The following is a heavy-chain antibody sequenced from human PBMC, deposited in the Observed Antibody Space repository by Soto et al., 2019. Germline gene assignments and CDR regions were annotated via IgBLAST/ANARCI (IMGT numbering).Heavy chain of an antibody. V-gene: IGHV1-69*01. J-gene: IGHJ4*02. Sequence: QVQLVQSGAEVKKPGSSVKVSCKASGGTFSSYAISWVRQAPGQGLEWMGGIIPIFGTANYAQKFQGRVTITADESRSTAYMELSSLRSEDTAVYYCASKGGDGYNDPYYFDYWGQGTLVTVSS. CDR2: IIPIFGTA. D-gene: IGHD3-16*01. CDR1: GGTFSSYA. CDR3: ASKGGDGYNDPYYFDY.